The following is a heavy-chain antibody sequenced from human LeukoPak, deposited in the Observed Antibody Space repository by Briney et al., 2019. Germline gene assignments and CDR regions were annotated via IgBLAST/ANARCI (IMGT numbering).Heavy chain of an antibody. Sequence: GGSLRLSCAASGFTVSRNYMSWVRQAPGKGLEWVSAISGSGGGTYYADSVKGRFTISRDNSKNTLYLQMNSLRAEDTAVYYCAKAGRRLRYFDWLSHWGQGTLVTVSS. CDR2: ISGSGGGT. D-gene: IGHD3-9*01. J-gene: IGHJ4*02. CDR3: AKAGRRLRYFDWLSH. CDR1: GFTVSRNY. V-gene: IGHV3-23*01.